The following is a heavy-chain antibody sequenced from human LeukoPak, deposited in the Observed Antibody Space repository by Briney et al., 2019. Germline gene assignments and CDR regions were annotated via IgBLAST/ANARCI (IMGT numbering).Heavy chain of an antibody. CDR3: ARGISAYCSGGSCPRVGFDY. D-gene: IGHD2-15*01. J-gene: IGHJ4*02. V-gene: IGHV4-59*01. CDR1: GGSISSYF. CDR2: IDYSGST. Sequence: SETLSLTCTVPGGSISSYFWSWIRQPPGKGLESIGYIDYSGSTNYNPSLKSRVTISVDTSKNQFSLKLTSVTAADTAVYYCARGISAYCSGGSCPRVGFDYWGQGTLVTVSS.